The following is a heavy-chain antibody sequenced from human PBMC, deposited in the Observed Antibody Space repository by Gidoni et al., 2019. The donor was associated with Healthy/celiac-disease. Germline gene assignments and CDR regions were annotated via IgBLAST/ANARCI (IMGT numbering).Heavy chain of an antibody. CDR3: ARDLGPYGVPRAIDY. CDR1: GYNFTSYG. Sequence: QVQLVQSGAEVKKPGASVKVSCKASGYNFTSYGISWVRQAPGQGLEWRGWSSAYNGHTNYEQKRQDRVTMTTDTATSTAYRELRSLRSDDTAVYYCARDLGPYGVPRAIDYWGQGTLVTVSS. V-gene: IGHV1-18*04. D-gene: IGHD4-17*01. CDR2: SSAYNGHT. J-gene: IGHJ4*02.